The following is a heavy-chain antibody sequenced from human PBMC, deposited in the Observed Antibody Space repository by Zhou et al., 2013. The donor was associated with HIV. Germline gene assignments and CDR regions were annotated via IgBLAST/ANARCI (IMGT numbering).Heavy chain of an antibody. Sequence: QMQLQQWGAGLLKPSETLSLTCAVYGGSFSDSYWTWIRQPPGKGLEWIGEINHSGSTNYNPSLKSRVTISVDTSKNQFSLKLSSVTAADTAVYYCARDIPYRSWGQGTLVTVSS. CDR2: INHSGST. CDR1: GGSFSDSY. V-gene: IGHV4-34*01. J-gene: IGHJ5*02. CDR3: ARDIPYRS.